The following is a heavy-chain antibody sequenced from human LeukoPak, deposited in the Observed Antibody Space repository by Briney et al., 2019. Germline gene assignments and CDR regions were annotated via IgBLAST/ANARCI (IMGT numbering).Heavy chain of an antibody. V-gene: IGHV3-21*01. CDR3: ATGRDCSGGSCYSVY. Sequence: GGSLRLSCAASGFTFSGYSLNWVRQAPGKGLEWVSSISSSSSSYIYYADSVKGRFTISRDNAKNSLYLQMNSLRAEDTAVYYCATGRDCSGGSCYSVYWGQGTLVTVSS. D-gene: IGHD2-15*01. CDR2: ISSSSSSYI. J-gene: IGHJ4*02. CDR1: GFTFSGYS.